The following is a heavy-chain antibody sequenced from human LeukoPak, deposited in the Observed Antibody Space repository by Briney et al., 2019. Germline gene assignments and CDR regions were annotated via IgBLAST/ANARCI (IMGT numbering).Heavy chain of an antibody. Sequence: GGSLRLSCAASGFTFSSYAMHWVRQAPGKGLEWVAVISYDVSNKYYADSVKGRFTISRDISKNTLYLQMNSLRAEDTAVYYCARARKSGGITMLRGVKDRGWFDPWGQGTLVTVSS. CDR2: ISYDVSNK. V-gene: IGHV3-30*01. CDR3: ARARKSGGITMLRGVKDRGWFDP. J-gene: IGHJ5*02. D-gene: IGHD3-10*01. CDR1: GFTFSSYA.